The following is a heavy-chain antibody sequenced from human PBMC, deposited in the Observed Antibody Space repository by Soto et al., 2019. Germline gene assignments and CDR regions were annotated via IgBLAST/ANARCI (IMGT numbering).Heavy chain of an antibody. CDR2: INPSGGST. Sequence: ASVKVSCKASGYTFTSYYMHWVRQAPGQGLEWMGIINPSGGSTSYAQKFQGRVTMTRDTSTSTVYMELSSLRSEDTAVYYCARVVVAATFFAWFDYWGQGTLVTVSS. CDR3: ARVVVAATFFAWFDY. D-gene: IGHD2-15*01. CDR1: GYTFTSYY. V-gene: IGHV1-46*03. J-gene: IGHJ4*02.